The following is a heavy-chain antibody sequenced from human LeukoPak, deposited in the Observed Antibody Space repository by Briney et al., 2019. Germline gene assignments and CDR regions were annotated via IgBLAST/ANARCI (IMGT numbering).Heavy chain of an antibody. CDR1: GFTFDDYA. V-gene: IGHV3-9*01. J-gene: IGHJ5*02. Sequence: PGGSLRLSCAASGFTFDDYAMHWVRQAPGKGLEWVSGISWNSGSIGYADSVKGRFTISRDNAKNSLYLQMNSLKTEGTAVYYCTTDRGLRRDWFDPWGQGTLVTVSS. CDR3: TTDRGLRRDWFDP. D-gene: IGHD4-17*01. CDR2: ISWNSGSI.